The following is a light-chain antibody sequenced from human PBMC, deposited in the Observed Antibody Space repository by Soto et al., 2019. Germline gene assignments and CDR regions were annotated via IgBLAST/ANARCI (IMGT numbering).Light chain of an antibody. CDR3: QQYGSSPWT. J-gene: IGKJ1*01. V-gene: IGKV3-20*01. CDR1: QSVSSSY. CDR2: GAS. Sequence: ELVLTQSPVTLSLSPGERATLSCRASQSVSSSYLAWYQQIPGQAPRRLIYGASSRATGIPDRFSGSGSGTDFTLTISRLEPADFAGYYCQQYGSSPWTFGQGTKVEVK.